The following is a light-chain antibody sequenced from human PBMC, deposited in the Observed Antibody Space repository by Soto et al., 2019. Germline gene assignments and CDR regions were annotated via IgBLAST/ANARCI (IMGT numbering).Light chain of an antibody. J-gene: IGLJ3*02. CDR1: SSDVGGYKY. V-gene: IGLV2-14*03. CDR3: SSYTSSSTWV. CDR2: DVS. Sequence: QSALTQPASVSGSPGQSITISCTGTSSDVGGYKYVSWYQQHPGKAPKLMIYDVSNRPSGVSNRFPGSKSGNTASLIISGLQAEDEADYYCSSYTSSSTWVIGGGTKVTVL.